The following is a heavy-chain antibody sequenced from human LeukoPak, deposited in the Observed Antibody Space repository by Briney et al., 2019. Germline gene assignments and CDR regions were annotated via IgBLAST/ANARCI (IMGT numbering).Heavy chain of an antibody. Sequence: GGSLRLSCAASGFTFSSYSMNWVRQAPGKGLEWVSSISSSSSYIYYADSVKGRFTISRDNAKNSLYLQMNSLRAEDTAVYYCASMFSPRGDFQHWGQSTLVTVSS. J-gene: IGHJ1*01. D-gene: IGHD3-10*02. CDR1: GFTFSSYS. CDR3: ASMFSPRGDFQH. CDR2: ISSSSSYI. V-gene: IGHV3-21*01.